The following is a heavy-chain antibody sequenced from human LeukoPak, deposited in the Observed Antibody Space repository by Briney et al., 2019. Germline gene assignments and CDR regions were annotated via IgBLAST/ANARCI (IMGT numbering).Heavy chain of an antibody. J-gene: IGHJ4*02. CDR3: ARAGYYGSGSSQTIDY. Sequence: PSETLSLTCTVSGGSISSYYWSWIRQPPGKGLEWIGYIYYSGSTNYNPSLKSRVTISVDTSKNHFSLKLRSVTAADTAVYYCARAGYYGSGSSQTIDYWDQGTLVTVSS. D-gene: IGHD3-10*01. CDR1: GGSISSYY. CDR2: IYYSGST. V-gene: IGHV4-59*01.